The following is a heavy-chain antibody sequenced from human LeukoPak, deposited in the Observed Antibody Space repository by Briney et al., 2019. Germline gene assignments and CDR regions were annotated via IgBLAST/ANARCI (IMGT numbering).Heavy chain of an antibody. CDR1: GGSISSSSYY. V-gene: IGHV4-39*01. CDR3: ARQGALYYMDV. Sequence: SETLSLTCTVSGGSISSSSYYWGWIRQPPGKGLEWIGSIYYSGSTYYNPSLKSRVTISVDTSKNQFSLKLSSVTAADTAVYYCARQGALYYMDVWGKGTTVTISS. J-gene: IGHJ6*03. D-gene: IGHD4/OR15-4a*01. CDR2: IYYSGST.